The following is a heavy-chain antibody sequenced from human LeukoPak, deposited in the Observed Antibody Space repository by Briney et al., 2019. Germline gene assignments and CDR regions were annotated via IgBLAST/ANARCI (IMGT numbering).Heavy chain of an antibody. CDR2: INTHNGNT. CDR3: ARRQGTTLSFDY. Sequence: APVKVSCKASGYTFTSYGFSWVRQAPGQGLEWMGWINTHNGNTNYAQKLQGRVTMTTDTSTSTAYMELRSLRFDDTAVYYCARRQGTTLSFDYWGQGTLVTVSS. V-gene: IGHV1-18*01. J-gene: IGHJ4*02. D-gene: IGHD1-1*01. CDR1: GYTFTSYG.